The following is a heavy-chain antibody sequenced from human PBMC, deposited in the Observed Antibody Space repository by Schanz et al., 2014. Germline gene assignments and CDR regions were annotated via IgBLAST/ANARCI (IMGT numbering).Heavy chain of an antibody. J-gene: IGHJ6*02. V-gene: IGHV3-30*04. Sequence: QVQLVESGGGVVQPGRSLRLSCAASGFTFSSYAMHWVRQAPGKGLEWVALISYDGNNKYYADSVKGRFTISRDNSKNTLYLRMISLRPEDTAVYYCAKQFLSYYFYGMDVWGQGTTVSVSS. CDR2: ISYDGNNK. CDR1: GFTFSSYA. CDR3: AKQFLSYYFYGMDV. D-gene: IGHD4-4*01.